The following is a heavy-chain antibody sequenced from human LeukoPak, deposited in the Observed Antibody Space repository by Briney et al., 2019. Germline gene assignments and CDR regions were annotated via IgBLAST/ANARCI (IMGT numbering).Heavy chain of an antibody. CDR3: ARQVVGYTGYSSGRYGSPENFDL. CDR1: GGSISSGSYY. V-gene: IGHV4-61*02. J-gene: IGHJ2*01. CDR2: IYTSGST. Sequence: PSETLSLTCTVSGGSISSGSYYWSWIRQPAGKGLEWIGRIYTSGSTNYNPSLKSRVTISVDTSKNQFSLKLSSVTAADTVVYYCARQVVGYTGYSSGRYGSPENFDLWGRGTLVTVSS. D-gene: IGHD6-19*01.